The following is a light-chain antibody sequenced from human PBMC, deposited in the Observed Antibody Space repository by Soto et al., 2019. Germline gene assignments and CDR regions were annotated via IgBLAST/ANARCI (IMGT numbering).Light chain of an antibody. CDR2: GAS. CDR3: EQYDTSPRT. J-gene: IGKJ1*01. CDR1: QSVSSNY. Sequence: EVMLTQSPGTLSLSPGERATLSCRASQSVSSNYLAWYQQKSGQAPRLLIYGASNRATGIPARFSGSGSGTDFTLTTRSLEPEDVAVYYCEQYDTSPRTFGQGTKVEFK. V-gene: IGKV3-20*01.